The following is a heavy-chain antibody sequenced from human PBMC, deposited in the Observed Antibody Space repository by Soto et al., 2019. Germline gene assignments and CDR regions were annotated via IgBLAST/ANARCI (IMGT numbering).Heavy chain of an antibody. D-gene: IGHD6-19*01. J-gene: IGHJ4*02. CDR1: GGSISSGDYY. CDR3: ARSIAVAGGDFDY. CDR2: IYCSGST. Sequence: QVQLQESGPGLVKPSQTLSLTCTVSGGSISSGDYYWSWIRQPPGKGLEWIGYIYCSGSTYYNPSLKSRVTISVDTSKNQFSLKLSSVTAADTAVYYCARSIAVAGGDFDYWGQGTLVTVSS. V-gene: IGHV4-30-4*01.